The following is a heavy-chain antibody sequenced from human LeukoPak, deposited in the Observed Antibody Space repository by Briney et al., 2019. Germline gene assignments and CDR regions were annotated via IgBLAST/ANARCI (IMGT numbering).Heavy chain of an antibody. D-gene: IGHD3-10*01. CDR3: AKDYYTSGQQWHPFDY. V-gene: IGHV3-30*02. CDR1: GFTLRIYG. J-gene: IGHJ4*02. Sequence: GGSLRLSCAASGFTLRIYGMHWVRQAPGKGLVWVAFIRNDGTNKYYADSVKGRFTISRDNSKNTLYLQMNSLRPEDTAVYYCAKDYYTSGQQWHPFDYWGQGTLVTVSS. CDR2: IRNDGTNK.